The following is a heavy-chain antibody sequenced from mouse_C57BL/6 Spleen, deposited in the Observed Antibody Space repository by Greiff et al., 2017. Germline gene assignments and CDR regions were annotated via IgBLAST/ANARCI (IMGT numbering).Heavy chain of an antibody. Sequence: QVQLQQSGPELVKPGASVKISCKASGYSFTSYYIHWVKQRPGQGLEWIGWIYPGSGNTKYNEKFKGKATLTADTSSSTAYMQLSSLTSEDSAVYYCARSPLITTVVARGYFDDWGQGTTLTVSS. J-gene: IGHJ2*01. V-gene: IGHV1-66*01. D-gene: IGHD1-1*01. CDR1: GYSFTSYY. CDR2: IYPGSGNT. CDR3: ARSPLITTVVARGYFDD.